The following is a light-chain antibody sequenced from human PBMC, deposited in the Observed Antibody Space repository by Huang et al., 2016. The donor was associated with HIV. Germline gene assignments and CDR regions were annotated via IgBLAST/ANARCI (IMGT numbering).Light chain of an antibody. J-gene: IGKJ2*01. Sequence: EIVMTQSPATLSVSPGERVTLSCRASQSVTSNLAWYQQKPGQAPSLLIYGASTRATGSPGRFSGSGSGTEFTLTISSLQSEDFAVYYCQQYNNWPPSYTFGQGTKLEIK. CDR1: QSVTSN. CDR3: QQYNNWPPSYT. V-gene: IGKV3-15*01. CDR2: GAS.